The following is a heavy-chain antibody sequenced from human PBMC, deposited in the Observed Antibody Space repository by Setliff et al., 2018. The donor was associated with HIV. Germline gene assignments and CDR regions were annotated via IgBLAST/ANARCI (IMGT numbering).Heavy chain of an antibody. D-gene: IGHD3-22*01. Sequence: LSLTCTVSGGSISSHYWSWIRQPPGKGLEWIGSTYYSGSTNYNPSLKSRVTISVDTSKNQFSLKLSSVTAADTAVYYCARVPYYYDSSGYYHDWGQGTLVTVSS. V-gene: IGHV4-59*11. CDR2: TYYSGST. CDR3: ARVPYYYDSSGYYHD. CDR1: GGSISSHY. J-gene: IGHJ4*02.